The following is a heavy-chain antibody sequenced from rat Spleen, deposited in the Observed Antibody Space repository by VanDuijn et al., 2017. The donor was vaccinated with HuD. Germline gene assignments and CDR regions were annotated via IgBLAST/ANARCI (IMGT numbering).Heavy chain of an antibody. Sequence: MQLQESGPGLVKPSQSLSLTCSVTDYSITSSYRWTWIRKFPGNKLEWMGFINSAGSTNYNPSLKSRISITRDTSKNQFFLQLNSMTTEDTATYYCARVYDGTHYYDDYWGQGVMVTVSS. D-gene: IGHD1-12*02. CDR2: INSAGST. J-gene: IGHJ2*01. V-gene: IGHV3-3*01. CDR3: ARVYDGTHYYDDY. CDR1: DYSITSSYR.